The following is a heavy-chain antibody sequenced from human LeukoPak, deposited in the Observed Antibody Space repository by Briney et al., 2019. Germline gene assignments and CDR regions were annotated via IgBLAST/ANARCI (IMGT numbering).Heavy chain of an antibody. D-gene: IGHD2-21*02. V-gene: IGHV3-23*01. J-gene: IGHJ3*02. Sequence: GGSLRLSCVASGFTFSSHGMNWVRQAPGKGLEWVSAISGSGGSTYYADSVKGRFTISRDNSKNTLYLQMNSLRAEDTAVYYCAKDCGGDCLDAFDIWGQGTMVTVSS. CDR1: GFTFSSHG. CDR3: AKDCGGDCLDAFDI. CDR2: ISGSGGST.